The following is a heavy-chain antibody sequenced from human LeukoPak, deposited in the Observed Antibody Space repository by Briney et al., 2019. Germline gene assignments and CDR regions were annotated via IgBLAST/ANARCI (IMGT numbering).Heavy chain of an antibody. CDR2: INPNSGGT. CDR1: GYTFTGYY. V-gene: IGHV1-2*04. D-gene: IGHD3-10*01. CDR3: ARAWDYYGSGSYGY. J-gene: IGHJ4*02. Sequence: GASVKVSCTASGYTFTGYYMHWVRQAPGQGLEWMGWINPNSGGTNYAQKFQGWVTMTRDTSISTAYMELSRLRSDDTAVYYCARAWDYYGSGSYGYWGQGTLVTVSS.